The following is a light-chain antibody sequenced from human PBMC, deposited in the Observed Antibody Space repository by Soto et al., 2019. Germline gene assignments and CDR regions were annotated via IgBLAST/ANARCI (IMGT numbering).Light chain of an antibody. CDR1: SSDVGNCNC. J-gene: IGLJ3*02. V-gene: IGLV2-14*01. CDR2: EVS. CDR3: SSFTTSSTWV. Sequence: QSALTQPASVSGSPGQSITISCTGASSDVGNCNCVSWYQQHLGKAPKLMIYEVSNRPSGVSDRFSGSKAGNTASLTISGLQAEDEADYYCSSFTTSSTWVFGGGTKLTVL.